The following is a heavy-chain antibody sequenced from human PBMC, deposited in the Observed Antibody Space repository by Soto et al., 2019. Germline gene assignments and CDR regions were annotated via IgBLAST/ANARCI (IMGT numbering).Heavy chain of an antibody. V-gene: IGHV3-23*01. CDR3: ARNTIPRYHY. CDR2: ISSSGDSP. Sequence: GGSLRLSCAASGFTFSNYAMSWVRQAPGKGLEWVSAISSSGDSPYYADSVKGRFTVSRDNSKNTLYLQMNSLRVEDTAIYYCARNTIPRYHYWGQGTLVIVTS. D-gene: IGHD2-21*01. J-gene: IGHJ4*02. CDR1: GFTFSNYA.